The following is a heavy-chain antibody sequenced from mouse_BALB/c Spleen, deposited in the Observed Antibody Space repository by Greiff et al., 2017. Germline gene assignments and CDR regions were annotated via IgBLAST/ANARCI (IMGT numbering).Heavy chain of an antibody. J-gene: IGHJ4*01. Sequence: VQLQQSGTVLARPGASVKMSCKASGYTFTSYWMHWVKQRPGQGLEWIGAIYPGNSDTSYNQKFKGKAKLTAVTSTSTAYMELSSLTNEDSAVYYCTRSGDYDGGAMDYWGQGTSVTVSS. CDR2: IYPGNSDT. V-gene: IGHV1-5*01. D-gene: IGHD2-4*01. CDR3: TRSGDYDGGAMDY. CDR1: GYTFTSYW.